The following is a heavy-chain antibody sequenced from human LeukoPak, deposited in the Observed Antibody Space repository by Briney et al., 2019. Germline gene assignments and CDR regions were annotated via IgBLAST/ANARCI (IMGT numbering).Heavy chain of an antibody. V-gene: IGHV3-33*01. J-gene: IGHJ4*02. D-gene: IGHD7-27*01. CDR2: VWFDVSNK. CDR1: GFTFSSYG. Sequence: GGSLRLSCAASGFTFSSYGMHWVRLAPGKGLEGVGIVWFDVSNKYYADSVKGRYTISRDNSKNTLYLQMISLRAEDTAVYYCARVTGDSALAEIDYWGQGTLVTVSS. CDR3: ARVTGDSALAEIDY.